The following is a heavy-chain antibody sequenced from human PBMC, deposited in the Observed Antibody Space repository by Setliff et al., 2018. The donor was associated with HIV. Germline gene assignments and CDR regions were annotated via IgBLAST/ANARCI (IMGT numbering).Heavy chain of an antibody. V-gene: IGHV3-33*02. Sequence: GGSLRLSCAASGFTFNSYTMHWVRQAPGKGLEWVAVIWFDGSTEYYADSVKGRFTISRDDATNSLFLQVNSLRDEDTAVYYCSRSQGIGNYYMDDWGTGTTVTVSS. J-gene: IGHJ6*03. CDR3: SRSQGIGNYYMDD. CDR2: IWFDGSTE. CDR1: GFTFNSYT. D-gene: IGHD3-10*01.